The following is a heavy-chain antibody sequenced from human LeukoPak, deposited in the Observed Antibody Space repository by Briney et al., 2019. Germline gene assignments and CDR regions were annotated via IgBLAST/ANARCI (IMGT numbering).Heavy chain of an antibody. J-gene: IGHJ3*01. Sequence: SETLSLTCTVSGGSISSYYWSWIRQPPGKGLEWIGYIYYSGSTNYNPSLKSRVTISVDTSKNQFSLKLSSVTAADTAVYYCARDRSGSYYTFDVWGQGTVVTVSS. CDR3: ARDRSGSYYTFDV. CDR2: IYYSGST. D-gene: IGHD1-26*01. CDR1: GGSISSYY. V-gene: IGHV4-59*01.